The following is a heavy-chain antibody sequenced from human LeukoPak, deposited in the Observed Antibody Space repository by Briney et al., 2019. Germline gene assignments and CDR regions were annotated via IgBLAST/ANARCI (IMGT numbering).Heavy chain of an antibody. CDR3: SSGSYLDY. J-gene: IGHJ4*02. CDR2: IYYSGST. CDR1: GGSIGSYY. D-gene: IGHD1-26*01. Sequence: SEILSLTCTVSGGSIGSYYWSWIRQPPGKGLEWIGYIYYSGSTNYNPSLKSRVTISVDTSKHQFSLKLTSVTAADTAVYYCSSGSYLDYWGQGTLVTVSS. V-gene: IGHV4-59*01.